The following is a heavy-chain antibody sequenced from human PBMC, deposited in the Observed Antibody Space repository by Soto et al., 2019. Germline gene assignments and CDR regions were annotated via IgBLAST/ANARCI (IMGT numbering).Heavy chain of an antibody. CDR3: ARDKGRKAGMDV. CDR1: GFTFGDSY. CDR2: ISPGSRYP. Sequence: GGSLRLSCAGSGFTFGDSYMSWIRQAPGKGLEWLSYISPGSRYPAYADSVKGRFTISRDNAKRSLYLQMNSLRAEDTAVYYCARDKGRKAGMDVWGQGTTVTVSS. V-gene: IGHV3-11*06. D-gene: IGHD3-10*01. J-gene: IGHJ6*02.